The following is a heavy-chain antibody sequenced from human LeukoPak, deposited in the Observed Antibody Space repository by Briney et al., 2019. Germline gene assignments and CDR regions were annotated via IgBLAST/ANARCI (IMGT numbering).Heavy chain of an antibody. D-gene: IGHD6-13*01. V-gene: IGHV3-30-3*01. CDR3: ARYPSTMIAAAAAYYFDY. CDR2: ISYDGSNE. CDR1: GFTFSSYA. Sequence: TGRSLRLSCAASGFTFSSYAMHWVRQAPGKGLEWVAVISYDGSNEYHADSVKGRFTISRDNSKNTLYLQMNSLRAEDTAVYYCARYPSTMIAAAAAYYFDYWGQGTLVTVSS. J-gene: IGHJ4*02.